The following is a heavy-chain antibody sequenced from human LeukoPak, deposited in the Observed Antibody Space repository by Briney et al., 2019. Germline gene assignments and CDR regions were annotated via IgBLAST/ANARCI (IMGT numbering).Heavy chain of an antibody. Sequence: SETLSLTCTVSGGSLSSGGYYWRWLRQHPGTGLEWVGYIYYSGSTYYNPSLKSRVTISVDTSKNQFSLKLSSVTAADTAVYYCARATEYYDSSGYYYYFDYWGQGTLVTVSS. V-gene: IGHV4-31*03. CDR1: GGSLSSGGYY. J-gene: IGHJ4*02. CDR2: IYYSGST. D-gene: IGHD3-22*01. CDR3: ARATEYYDSSGYYYYFDY.